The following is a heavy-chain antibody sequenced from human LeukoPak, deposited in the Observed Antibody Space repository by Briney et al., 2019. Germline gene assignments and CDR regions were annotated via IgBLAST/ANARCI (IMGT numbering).Heavy chain of an antibody. CDR1: GGSISTTSYY. V-gene: IGHV4-39*07. J-gene: IGHJ4*02. D-gene: IGHD6-19*01. CDR2: IYYSGST. CDR3: ARTSYSSGDY. Sequence: PSETLSLTCTVSGGSISTTSYYWGWIRQPPGKGLEWIGSIYYSGSTYYNPSLKSRVTISVDTSKNQFSLKLSSVTAADTAVYYCARTSYSSGDYWGQGTLVTVSS.